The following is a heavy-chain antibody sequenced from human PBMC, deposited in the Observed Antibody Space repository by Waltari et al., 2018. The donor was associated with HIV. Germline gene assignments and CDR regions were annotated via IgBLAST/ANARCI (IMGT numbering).Heavy chain of an antibody. CDR1: GFTLITYW. Sequence: EVRLGESGGGIVQTGGSLRLPIAAHGFTLITYWMNWVRQAPGKGLVWVSRINSDGSTTSYADSVKGRFTISRDNAKNTLYLQMNSLRAEDTAVYYCARGGANPIDFWGQGTLVTVSS. V-gene: IGHV3-74*01. CDR3: ARGGANPIDF. D-gene: IGHD1-26*01. CDR2: INSDGSTT. J-gene: IGHJ4*02.